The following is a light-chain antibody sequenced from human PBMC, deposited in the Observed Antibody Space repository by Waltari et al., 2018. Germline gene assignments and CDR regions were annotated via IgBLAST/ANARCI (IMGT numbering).Light chain of an antibody. CDR1: QSVSTY. V-gene: IGKV3-11*01. CDR2: DSS. CDR3: QQRGNWPRT. Sequence: EIVLTQSPATLSLSPGERATLSCRASQSVSTYLAWYQQKPGQAPRLLIYDSSKRATGIPARFRGSGSGTDFTLTISSLEPEDFAVYYCQQRGNWPRTFGQGTKVEIK. J-gene: IGKJ1*01.